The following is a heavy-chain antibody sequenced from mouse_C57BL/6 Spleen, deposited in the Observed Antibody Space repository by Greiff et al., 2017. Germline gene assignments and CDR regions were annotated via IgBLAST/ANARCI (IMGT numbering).Heavy chain of an antibody. CDR1: GFTFSSYG. D-gene: IGHD4-1*02. Sequence: DVKLVESGGDLVKPGGSLQLSCAASGFTFSSYGMSWVRQTPDTRLEWVATISSGSSYTYYQDSVKGRFTISRDNAKNTLYLQMSSLYSEYTAMYYCARTSTGTTFDDWGQGTTLTVSS. CDR2: ISSGSSYT. V-gene: IGHV5-6*02. CDR3: ARTSTGTTFDD. J-gene: IGHJ2*01.